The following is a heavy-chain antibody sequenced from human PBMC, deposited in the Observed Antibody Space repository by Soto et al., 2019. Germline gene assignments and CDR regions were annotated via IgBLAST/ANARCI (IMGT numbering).Heavy chain of an antibody. CDR1: CGSLTSDGYY. CDR2: IYYSGSI. V-gene: IGHV4-31*03. D-gene: IGHD1-26*01. CDR3: ARSRLWEQHFDS. Sequence: SETLSLTCTVSCGSLTSDGYYWSWIRQLPGKGLEWIGYIYYSGSIFYNPFLKSRASISAHSSKRQFSLKLTSVTAADTAVYYCARSRLWEQHFDSWGQGTLVNVSS. J-gene: IGHJ4*02.